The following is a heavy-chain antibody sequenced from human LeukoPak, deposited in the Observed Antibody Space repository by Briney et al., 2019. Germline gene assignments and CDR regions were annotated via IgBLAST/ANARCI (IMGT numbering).Heavy chain of an antibody. Sequence: GGFLRLSCAASGFTFSSYWMSWVRQAPGKGLEWVANIKQDGSEKYYVDSVKGRFTISRDNAKNSLYLQMNSLRAEDTAVYYCARDNSDTGYSSSWYDDYWGQGTLVTVSS. J-gene: IGHJ4*02. D-gene: IGHD6-13*01. V-gene: IGHV3-7*01. CDR3: ARDNSDTGYSSSWYDDY. CDR2: IKQDGSEK. CDR1: GFTFSSYW.